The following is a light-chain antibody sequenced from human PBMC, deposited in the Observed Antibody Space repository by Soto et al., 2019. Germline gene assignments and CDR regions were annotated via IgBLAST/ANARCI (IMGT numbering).Light chain of an antibody. CDR3: CSYAGSSTLV. CDR2: EGS. Sequence: QSVLTQPASVSGSSGQSITISCTGTSSDVGSYKFVSWYQQHPVKAPKLMIYEGSKRPSGVSNRFSGSKSGNTASLTISGLQAEDEADYYCCSYAGSSTLVFGGGTKVTVL. CDR1: SSDVGSYKF. J-gene: IGLJ2*01. V-gene: IGLV2-23*01.